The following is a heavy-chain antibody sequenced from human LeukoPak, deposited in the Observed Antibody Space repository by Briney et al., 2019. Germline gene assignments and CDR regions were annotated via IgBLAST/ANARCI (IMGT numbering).Heavy chain of an antibody. D-gene: IGHD2-21*02. CDR2: IWYDGSNK. CDR1: GSTFSSYG. V-gene: IGHV3-33*01. J-gene: IGHJ3*02. Sequence: GGSLRLSCAASGSTFSSYGMHWVRQAPGKGLEWVAVIWYDGSNKYYADSVKGRFTISRDNSKNTLYLQMNSLRAEDTAVYYCARDQSPYCGGDCFGSRPSSAFDIWGQGTMVTVSS. CDR3: ARDQSPYCGGDCFGSRPSSAFDI.